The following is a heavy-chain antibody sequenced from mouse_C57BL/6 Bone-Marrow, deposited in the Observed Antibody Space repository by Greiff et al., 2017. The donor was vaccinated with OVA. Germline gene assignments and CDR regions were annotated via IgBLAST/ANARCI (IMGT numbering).Heavy chain of an antibody. D-gene: IGHD1-1*01. V-gene: IGHV5-4*01. CDR3: ARVRLLRCDY. Sequence: EVQLVESGGGLVKPGGSLKLSCAASGFTFSSYAMSWVRQTPEKRLEWVATISDGGSYTYYTDNVKGRFTISRDKAKNDLYMQMSHLKSEDTAMYYCARVRLLRCDYWGQGTTLTVSS. CDR2: ISDGGSYT. J-gene: IGHJ2*01. CDR1: GFTFSSYA.